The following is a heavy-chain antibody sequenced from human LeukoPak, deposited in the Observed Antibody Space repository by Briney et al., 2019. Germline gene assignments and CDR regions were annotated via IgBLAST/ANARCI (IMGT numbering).Heavy chain of an antibody. V-gene: IGHV4-4*09. D-gene: IGHD3-10*01. Sequence: PSETLSLTCTVSGGSISSYYWSWIRQPPGKGLEWIGYIYTSGSTNYNPSLKSRVTISVDTSKNQFSLKLSSVTAADTAVYYCARHSGAAWFDYYYYGMDVWGQGTTVTVSS. CDR3: ARHSGAAWFDYYYYGMDV. CDR1: GGSISSYY. J-gene: IGHJ6*02. CDR2: IYTSGST.